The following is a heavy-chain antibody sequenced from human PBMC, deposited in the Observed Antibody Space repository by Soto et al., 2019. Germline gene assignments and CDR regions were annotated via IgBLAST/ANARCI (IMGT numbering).Heavy chain of an antibody. D-gene: IGHD4-17*01. Sequence: QLQLQESGPGLVKPSETLSLTCTVSGGSISSSTYYWDWIRQPPGKGLEWIGMIYYSWSAYYNPSLKCRVTISIDTSKIQFSLRLSSVTAADSAVYYCALHVVDYGDYASYYHSGMYVWGRGTTVTVSS. CDR3: ALHVVDYGDYASYYHSGMYV. V-gene: IGHV4-39*01. CDR2: IYYSWSA. CDR1: GGSISSSTYY. J-gene: IGHJ6*02.